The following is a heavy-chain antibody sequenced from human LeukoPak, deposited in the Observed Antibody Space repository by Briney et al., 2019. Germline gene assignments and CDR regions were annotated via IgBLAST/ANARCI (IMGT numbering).Heavy chain of an antibody. D-gene: IGHD2-15*01. CDR3: AKDCSF. CDR1: GFTFSNYA. CDR2: ISRSGGAT. J-gene: IGHJ4*02. Sequence: PGASLRLSCVGSGFTFSNYAMSWVRQAPGKGLEWVSAISRSGGATYYADSVKGRFTISRDNSRNTLYLQMNSLRAEDTAVYYCAKDCSFWGQGTLVTVSS. V-gene: IGHV3-23*01.